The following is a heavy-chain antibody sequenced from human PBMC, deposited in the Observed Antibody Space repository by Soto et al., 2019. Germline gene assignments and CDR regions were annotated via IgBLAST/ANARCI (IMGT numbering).Heavy chain of an antibody. CDR2: ISGRGGST. J-gene: IGHJ6*03. Sequence: GGSLRLSCAASGFTFSSYAMSWVRQAPGKGLEWVSAISGRGGSTYYAYSGKGRFTISRDNSKNTLYLQMNSLRAEDTAVYYCAKNDDFWSGYLYYYYMDVWGKGTTVTVSS. D-gene: IGHD3-3*01. CDR1: GFTFSSYA. CDR3: AKNDDFWSGYLYYYYMDV. V-gene: IGHV3-23*01.